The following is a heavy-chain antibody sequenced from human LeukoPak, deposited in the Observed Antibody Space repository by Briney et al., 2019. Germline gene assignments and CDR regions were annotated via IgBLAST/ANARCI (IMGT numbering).Heavy chain of an antibody. CDR3: ARGRSFWYGGTYYYYYYMDV. V-gene: IGHV4-34*01. CDR2: INHSGSA. CDR1: GGSFSGYY. J-gene: IGHJ6*03. Sequence: PSETLSLTCAVYGGSFSGYYWSWIRQPPGKGLEWIGEINHSGSANYNPSLKSRVTISVDTSKNQFSLKLSSVTAADTAVYYCARGRSFWYGGTYYYYYYMDVWGKGTTVTVSS. D-gene: IGHD3-10*01.